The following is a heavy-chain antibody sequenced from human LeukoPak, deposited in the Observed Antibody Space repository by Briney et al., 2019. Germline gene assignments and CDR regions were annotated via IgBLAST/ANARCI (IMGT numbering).Heavy chain of an antibody. Sequence: SETLSLTXTVSGGSISSSSYYWGWIRQPPGTGLEWLGSIYYSGCTYYNPSLKSRVTISVDTSKNQFSLKLSSVTAADTAVYYCARQTVTPDDAFDIWGQGTMVTVSS. CDR2: IYYSGCT. CDR1: GGSISSSSYY. D-gene: IGHD1-14*01. J-gene: IGHJ3*02. V-gene: IGHV4-39*01. CDR3: ARQTVTPDDAFDI.